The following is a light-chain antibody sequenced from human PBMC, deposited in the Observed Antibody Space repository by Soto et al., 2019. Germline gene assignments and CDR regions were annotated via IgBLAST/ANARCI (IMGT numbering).Light chain of an antibody. J-gene: IGKJ1*01. CDR3: LQHNSYPRT. V-gene: IGKV1-17*01. CDR1: QGIRND. CDR2: AAS. Sequence: DIQMTQSPSSLSASLGDRFTITCMASQGIRNDLGWYQQKTGKAPKRLIYAASSLQSGVPPRLSGSGSGQQFTLTLSTLQPEDFATYYCLQHNSYPRTFGQGTKVDIK.